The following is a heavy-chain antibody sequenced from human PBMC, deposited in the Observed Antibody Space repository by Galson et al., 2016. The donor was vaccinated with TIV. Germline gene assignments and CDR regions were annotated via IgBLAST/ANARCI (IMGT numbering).Heavy chain of an antibody. J-gene: IGHJ4*02. D-gene: IGHD3-10*01. Sequence: SVKVSCKASGYTFSHYFMHWVRQAPGQGLDWMGIINPSDGGTSFAQKFQGRVTMTRDTSTSTVSMELSSLTSEDTAVYYCATYGSGRQASFDFWGQGTLVTVSS. CDR1: GYTFSHYF. CDR2: INPSDGGT. CDR3: ATYGSGRQASFDF. V-gene: IGHV1-46*03.